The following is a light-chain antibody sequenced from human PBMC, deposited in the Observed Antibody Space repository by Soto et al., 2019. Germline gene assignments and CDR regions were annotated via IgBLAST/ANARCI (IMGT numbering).Light chain of an antibody. V-gene: IGKV3-20*01. Sequence: EIVLTQSPGTLSLSPGERATLSCRASQSVSSSYLAWYQPTPGQAPRLLLYGASSRATGIPDRFSGSGSGTDFTLTISRLEPEDFAVYYCQQYDSSPLTFGGGTKVEIK. CDR1: QSVSSSY. CDR2: GAS. CDR3: QQYDSSPLT. J-gene: IGKJ4*01.